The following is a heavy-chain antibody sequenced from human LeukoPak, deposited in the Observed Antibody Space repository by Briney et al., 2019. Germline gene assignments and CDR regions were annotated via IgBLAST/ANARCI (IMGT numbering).Heavy chain of an antibody. CDR3: AREKPRMVRGVINLPSKAVGWFDP. V-gene: IGHV4-61*10. Sequence: SETLSLTCTVSGGSISSGSYYWTWVRQPAGKRLEWIGRIYNSGSTNYNPSLKRRVTISVDTSKNQFSLKLSSVTAADTAVYYCAREKPRMVRGVINLPSKAVGWFDPWGQGTLVTVSS. CDR1: GGSISSGSYY. CDR2: IYNSGST. J-gene: IGHJ5*02. D-gene: IGHD3-10*01.